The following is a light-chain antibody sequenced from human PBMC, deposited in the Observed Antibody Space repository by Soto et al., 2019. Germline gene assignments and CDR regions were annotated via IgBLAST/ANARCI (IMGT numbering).Light chain of an antibody. CDR1: QSVSSSY. CDR3: QQYSIWRT. J-gene: IGKJ1*01. Sequence: EILLTQSPGTLSLSPGERATLSCRASQSVSSSYLAWYQQKPGQAPRLLIYDASNRATGIPARFSGSGSGTEFTLTISSLQSEDFAVYYCQQYSIWRTFGQGTKVDI. V-gene: IGKV3-20*01. CDR2: DAS.